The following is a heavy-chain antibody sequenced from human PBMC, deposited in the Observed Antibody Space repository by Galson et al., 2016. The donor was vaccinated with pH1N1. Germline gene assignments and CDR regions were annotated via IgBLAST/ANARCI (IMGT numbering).Heavy chain of an antibody. CDR2: ITYTSGTT. V-gene: IGHV3-48*04. J-gene: IGHJ3*01. CDR1: GFTFSNWH. CDR3: ARPGNYDGDRRGAFDL. D-gene: IGHD4-23*01. Sequence: SLRLSCAASGFTFSNWHMDWVRQAPGEGLEWISFITYTSGTTYYADSVKGRFIVSRDNARNSLYLEMNSLSVEDTAVYYCARPGNYDGDRRGAFDLWGQGTMVTVSP.